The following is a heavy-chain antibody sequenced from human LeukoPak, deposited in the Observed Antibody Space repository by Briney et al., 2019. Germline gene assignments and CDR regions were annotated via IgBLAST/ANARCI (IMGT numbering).Heavy chain of an antibody. Sequence: SETLSLTCAVYGGSFSGYYWSWIRQPPGKGLEWIGEINHSGSTNCNPSLKSRVTISVDTSKNQFSLKLSSVTAADTAVYYCARGRNYYYGSGSYYFDYWGQGTLVTVSS. CDR2: INHSGST. V-gene: IGHV4-34*01. J-gene: IGHJ4*02. D-gene: IGHD3-10*01. CDR3: ARGRNYYYGSGSYYFDY. CDR1: GGSFSGYY.